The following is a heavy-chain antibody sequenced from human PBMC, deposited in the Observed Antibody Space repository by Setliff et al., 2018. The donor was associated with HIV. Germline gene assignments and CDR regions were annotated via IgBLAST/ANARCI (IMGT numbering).Heavy chain of an antibody. CDR2: MNPTSGNT. J-gene: IGHJ4*02. CDR1: GYAFGSYD. V-gene: IGHV1-8*02. Sequence: AASVKVSCKASGYAFGSYDIHWVRQVSGQGLEWVAWMNPTSGNTGSAQRFQGRVAMTRNTSITTAYLEVKSLNHDDTAIYYCARRFGYSYGFWFFEDWGQGILVTVSS. D-gene: IGHD5-12*01. CDR3: ARRFGYSYGFWFFED.